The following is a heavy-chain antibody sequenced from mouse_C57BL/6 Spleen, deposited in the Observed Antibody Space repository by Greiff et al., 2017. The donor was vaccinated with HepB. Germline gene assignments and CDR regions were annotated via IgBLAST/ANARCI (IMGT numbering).Heavy chain of an antibody. Sequence: VQLVESGAELARPGASVKLSCKASGYTFTSYGISWVKQRTGQGLEWIGEIYPRSGNTYYNEKFKGKATLTADKSSSTAYMELRSLTSEDSAVYFCASYYDPGAMDYWGQGTSVTVSS. CDR3: ASYYDPGAMDY. CDR1: GYTFTSYG. CDR2: IYPRSGNT. D-gene: IGHD2-4*01. V-gene: IGHV1-81*01. J-gene: IGHJ4*01.